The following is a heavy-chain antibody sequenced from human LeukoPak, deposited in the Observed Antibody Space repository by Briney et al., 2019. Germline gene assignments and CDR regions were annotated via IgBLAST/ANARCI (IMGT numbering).Heavy chain of an antibody. D-gene: IGHD3-22*01. V-gene: IGHV4-31*03. CDR2: IYYSGST. Sequence: PSQTPSLTCTVSGGSISSGGYYWSWIRQHPGKGLEWIGYIYYSGSTYYNPSLKSRVTISVDTSKNQFSLKLSSVTAADTAVYYCARARDSSGLHDAFDIWGQGTMVTISS. CDR1: GGSISSGGYY. CDR3: ARARDSSGLHDAFDI. J-gene: IGHJ3*02.